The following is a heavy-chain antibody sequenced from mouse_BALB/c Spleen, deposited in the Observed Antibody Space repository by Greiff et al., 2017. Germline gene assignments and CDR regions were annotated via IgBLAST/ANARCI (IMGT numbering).Heavy chain of an antibody. D-gene: IGHD2-14*01. CDR2: ISSGSSTI. CDR1: GFTFSSFG. CDR3: ARSYYRYDRYFDV. Sequence: EVKLMESGGGLVQPGGSRKLSCAASGFTFSSFGMHWVRQAPEKGLEWVAYISSGSSTIYYADTVKGRFTISRDNPKNTLFLQMTSLRSEDTAMYYCARSYYRYDRYFDVWGAGTTVTVSS. J-gene: IGHJ1*01. V-gene: IGHV5-17*02.